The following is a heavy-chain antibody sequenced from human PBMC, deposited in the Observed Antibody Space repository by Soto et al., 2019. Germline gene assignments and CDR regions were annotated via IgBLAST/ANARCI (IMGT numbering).Heavy chain of an antibody. D-gene: IGHD6-6*01. CDR1: GFSLSNARMG. Sequence: GPTLVNPTETLTLTCTVSGFSLSNARMGVSWIRQPPGEALEWLAHIFSNDEKSYSTSLRSRLAISKDTSKSQVVLTMTNMDPVDTATYYCARNPSIAANYYGMDVWGQGTTVTVSS. V-gene: IGHV2-26*01. CDR3: ARNPSIAANYYGMDV. CDR2: IFSNDEK. J-gene: IGHJ6*02.